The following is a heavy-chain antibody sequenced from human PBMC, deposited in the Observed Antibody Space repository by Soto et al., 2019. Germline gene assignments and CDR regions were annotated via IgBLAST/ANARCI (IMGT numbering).Heavy chain of an antibody. CDR1: GFTFSSYG. CDR2: IWYDGSNK. J-gene: IGHJ3*02. V-gene: IGHV3-33*01. D-gene: IGHD2-15*01. CDR3: ARVGRLGYCSGGSCFFDI. Sequence: GGSLRLSCAASGFTFSSYGMHWVRQAPGKGLEWVAVIWYDGSNKYYADSVKGRLTISRNNSKNTLYLQMNSLRAEDTAVYYCARVGRLGYCSGGSCFFDIWGQGTMVTVSS.